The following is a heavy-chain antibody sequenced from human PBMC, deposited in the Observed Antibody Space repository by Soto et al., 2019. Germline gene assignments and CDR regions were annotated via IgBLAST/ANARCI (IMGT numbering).Heavy chain of an antibody. Sequence: ASVKVSCKASGYTFTGYYMHWVRQAPGQGLEWMGWINPNSGGTNYAQKFLGRVTMTRDTSVSTAYMELSRLRSDDTAVYYCARGGSSWYSAFDYWGQGTLVTVSS. J-gene: IGHJ4*02. CDR1: GYTFTGYY. V-gene: IGHV1-2*02. D-gene: IGHD6-13*01. CDR3: ARGGSSWYSAFDY. CDR2: INPNSGGT.